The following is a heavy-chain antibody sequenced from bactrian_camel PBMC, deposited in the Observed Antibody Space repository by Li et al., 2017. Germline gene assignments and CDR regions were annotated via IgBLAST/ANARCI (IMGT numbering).Heavy chain of an antibody. CDR3: ANDAQAGYYYAPFNY. CDR1: GHTDSNYC. D-gene: IGHD2*01. J-gene: IGHJ4*01. CDR2: IDSDDGST. V-gene: IGHV3S1*01. Sequence: HVQLVESGGGLVQPGGSLRLSCAISGHTDSNYCLGWFRQAPGKEREGVAGIDSDDGSTHYADSVKGRFTISRDNAKNTLYLQLNSLKTEDTAMYYCANDAQAGYYYAPFNYWGQGTQVTVS.